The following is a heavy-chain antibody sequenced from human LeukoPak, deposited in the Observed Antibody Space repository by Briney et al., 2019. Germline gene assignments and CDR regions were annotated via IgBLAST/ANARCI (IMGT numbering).Heavy chain of an antibody. CDR1: GFTFSSFA. Sequence: GGSLRLSCAASGFTFSSFAMSWVRQAPGKGLEWVSAICSSAGMTYYADSVKGRFTISRDNSKNTPYLQMNSLRAEDTAIYYCAKGQYLEHDAFDFWGQGTMVTGST. D-gene: IGHD1/OR15-1a*01. J-gene: IGHJ3*01. CDR3: AKGQYLEHDAFDF. CDR2: ICSSAGMT. V-gene: IGHV3-23*01.